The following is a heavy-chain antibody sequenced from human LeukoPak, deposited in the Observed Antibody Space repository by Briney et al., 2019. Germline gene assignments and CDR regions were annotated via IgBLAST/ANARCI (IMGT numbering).Heavy chain of an antibody. CDR1: GFTFSGFG. CDR2: IWYDGTKE. V-gene: IGHV3-33*01. Sequence: PGGSLRLSYAASGFTFSGFGMHWVRQAPGKGLEWVALIWYDGTKEFYADSVKGRFTISRDNSNNTVYLQMNGLRAEDTAVYYCARKRGQWVVSDYWGQGTLVTVSS. CDR3: ARKRGQWVVSDY. J-gene: IGHJ4*02. D-gene: IGHD6-19*01.